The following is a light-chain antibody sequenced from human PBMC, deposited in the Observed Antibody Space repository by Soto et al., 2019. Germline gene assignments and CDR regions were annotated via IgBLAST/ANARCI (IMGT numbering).Light chain of an antibody. CDR2: GNS. V-gene: IGLV1-40*01. CDR3: AAWDDSLHGYV. CDR1: SSNIGAGYD. Sequence: QSVLTQPPSVSGAPGQRVTISCTGSSSNIGAGYDVHWYQQLPGTAPKLLIYGNSNRPSGVPDRFSGSKSGTSASLAISGLRSEDEADYYCAAWDDSLHGYVFATGTKVTVL. J-gene: IGLJ1*01.